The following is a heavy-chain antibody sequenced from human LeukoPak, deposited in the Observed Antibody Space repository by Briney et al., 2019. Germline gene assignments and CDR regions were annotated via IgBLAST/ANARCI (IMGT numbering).Heavy chain of an antibody. J-gene: IGHJ4*02. CDR3: ARESGWAFDH. CDR1: GFTFSNYW. Sequence: PGGSLRLSCAASGFTFSNYWMGWVRQAPGKRLEWVANMNIDGSEKYYADSVKGRFSISRDNARNSVYLQMASLRVEDTAVYYCARESGWAFDHWGQGTLVTVSS. D-gene: IGHD6-19*01. V-gene: IGHV3-7*01. CDR2: MNIDGSEK.